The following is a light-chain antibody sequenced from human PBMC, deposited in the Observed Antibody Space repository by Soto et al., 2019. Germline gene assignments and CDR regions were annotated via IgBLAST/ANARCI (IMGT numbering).Light chain of an antibody. CDR1: SSDVGGYNY. V-gene: IGLV2-8*01. J-gene: IGLJ2*01. CDR2: EVS. Sequence: QSALTQPPSASGSPGQSVTISCTGTSSDVGGYNYVSWYQQHPGKAPKLMISEVSKRPSGVPDRFSGSKSGNTASLTVSGLQAEDGADYYCSSFAANNILVFGGGTKLTVL. CDR3: SSFAANNILV.